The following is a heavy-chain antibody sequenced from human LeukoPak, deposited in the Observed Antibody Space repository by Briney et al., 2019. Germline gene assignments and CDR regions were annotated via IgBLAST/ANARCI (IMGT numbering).Heavy chain of an antibody. CDR1: GFTFSSYE. D-gene: IGHD3-22*01. Sequence: PGGSLRLSCAASGFTFSSYEMNWVRQAPGKGLEWVSYISSSGSTIYYAGSVKGRFTISRDNAKNSLYLQMNSLRAEDTAVYYCARDYPLTYYYDSSGYSPSGGWFDPWGQGTLVTVSS. V-gene: IGHV3-48*03. J-gene: IGHJ5*02. CDR3: ARDYPLTYYYDSSGYSPSGGWFDP. CDR2: ISSSGSTI.